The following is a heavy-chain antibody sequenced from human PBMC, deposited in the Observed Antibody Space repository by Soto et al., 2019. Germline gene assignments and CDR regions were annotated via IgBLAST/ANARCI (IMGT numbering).Heavy chain of an antibody. CDR1: GGSISGHY. CDR3: ARGPYYDLIWNYYYMDV. J-gene: IGHJ6*03. CDR2: MYYSGST. V-gene: IGHV4-59*08. D-gene: IGHD3-16*01. Sequence: QVQLQESGPGLVKPSETLSLSCSVSGGSISGHYWSWVRQTPGKGLKWIGYMYYSGSTNYNPSLKSRVTISVDTSKNHFSLRLTSVTAADTAVYYCARGPYYDLIWNYYYMDVWGKGTTVTVSS.